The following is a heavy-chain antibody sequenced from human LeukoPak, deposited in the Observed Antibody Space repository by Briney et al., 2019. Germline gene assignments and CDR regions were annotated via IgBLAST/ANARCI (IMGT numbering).Heavy chain of an antibody. CDR3: ARGFGSSIPYAYYYYLDV. Sequence: GGSLRLSCAASGFTFNSYSMNWVRQAPGKGLEWVSSISGSRSYIYYADSVKGRFTISRDNAKNSLYLQMNSLRAEDDTAVYHCARGFGSSIPYAYYYYLDVWGKGTTVTVSS. CDR1: GFTFNSYS. CDR2: ISGSRSYI. J-gene: IGHJ6*03. V-gene: IGHV3-21*01. D-gene: IGHD6-6*01.